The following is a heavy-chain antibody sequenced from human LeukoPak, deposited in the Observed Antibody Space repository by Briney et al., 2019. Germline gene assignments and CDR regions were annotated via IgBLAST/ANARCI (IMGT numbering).Heavy chain of an antibody. CDR1: GASISSHY. CDR2: IYNTGSA. D-gene: IGHD2/OR15-2a*01. CDR3: ARDVFFRAHNWFDP. J-gene: IGHJ5*02. V-gene: IGHV4-4*07. Sequence: PSETLSLTCNVPGASISSHYWNWVRQPAGKGLEWIGRIYNTGSANNNPSLKSRVTMSLDTSRNQSSLKLTSVTAADTAVYYCARDVFFRAHNWFDPWGQGTLVTVSS.